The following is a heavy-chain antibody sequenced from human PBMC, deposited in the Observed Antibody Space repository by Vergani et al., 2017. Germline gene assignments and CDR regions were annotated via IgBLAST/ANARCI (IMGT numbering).Heavy chain of an antibody. D-gene: IGHD5-18*01. CDR2: IYHSGST. CDR1: GGSISGTNW. J-gene: IGHJ4*02. Sequence: QVQLQESGPGLVKPPGTLSLTCAVSGGSISGTNWWSWVRQSPGKGLEWIGEIYHSGSTNYNPSLKSRVTISVDKSKNPFSLKLKSVTAADTAVYYCARQFWGGGGYRFDHWGQGTLVTVSS. CDR3: ARQFWGGGGYRFDH. V-gene: IGHV4-4*03.